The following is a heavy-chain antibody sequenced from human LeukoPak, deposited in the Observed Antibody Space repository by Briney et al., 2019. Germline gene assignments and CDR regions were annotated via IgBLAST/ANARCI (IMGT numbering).Heavy chain of an antibody. Sequence: GGSLRLSCAASGFTFNGSAMHWVRQAAGKGLEWVGRIRSKANNYATAYGASVKGRFTISRDDSENTAHLQMNSLKTEDTAVYYCTRRGVDFDYWGQGTLVTVSS. CDR1: GFTFNGSA. CDR3: TRRGVDFDY. D-gene: IGHD2-8*01. CDR2: IRSKANNYAT. J-gene: IGHJ4*02. V-gene: IGHV3-73*01.